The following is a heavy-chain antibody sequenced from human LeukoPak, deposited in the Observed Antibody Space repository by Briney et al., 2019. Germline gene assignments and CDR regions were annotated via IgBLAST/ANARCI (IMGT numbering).Heavy chain of an antibody. V-gene: IGHV3-7*01. D-gene: IGHD2-2*01. CDR3: ARDGQSYCSSTSCYFAY. Sequence: GGSLRLSCAASGFIFSTSWMTWVRQAPGKGMEWVANIKGDGSEKYYEDSVEGRFTISRDNAKNSLYLQMTSLTDEDTAVYYCARDGQSYCSSTSCYFAYWGQGTLVTVSS. J-gene: IGHJ4*02. CDR1: GFIFSTSW. CDR2: IKGDGSEK.